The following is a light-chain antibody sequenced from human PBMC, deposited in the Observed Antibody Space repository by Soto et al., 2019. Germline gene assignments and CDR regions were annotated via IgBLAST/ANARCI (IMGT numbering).Light chain of an antibody. CDR3: QTWGTGIRGV. Sequence: QSVQTQSPSASASLGDSVKLTCTLSSGHSSYAIAWHQQQPEKGPRYSMKLNSDGSHNKGDGIPDRFSGSSSGAERYLTISSLQSEDEADYYCQTWGTGIRGVFGVGTKLTVL. V-gene: IGLV4-69*01. CDR2: LNSDGSH. CDR1: SGHSSYA. J-gene: IGLJ3*02.